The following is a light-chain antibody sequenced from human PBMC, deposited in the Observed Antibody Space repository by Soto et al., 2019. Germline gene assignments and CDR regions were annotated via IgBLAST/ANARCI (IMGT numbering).Light chain of an antibody. CDR1: QSVLYSSNNKNY. V-gene: IGKV4-1*01. Sequence: DIVMTQSPDSLAVSLGERATINXKSSQSVLYSSNNKNYLAWYQQKPGQPPKLLIYWASTRESGVPDRFSGSGSGTDFTLTISXLXAXXXXVXXXXXXXXTPPTFGQGTKLEIK. CDR2: WAS. CDR3: XXXXXTPPT. J-gene: IGKJ2*01.